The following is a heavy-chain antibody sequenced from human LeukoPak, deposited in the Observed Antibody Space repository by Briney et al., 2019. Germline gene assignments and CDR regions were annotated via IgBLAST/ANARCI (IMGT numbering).Heavy chain of an antibody. Sequence: SETLSLTCTVSGGSISSSNYYWGWIRQPPGKGLEWIGSIDYSGSTYYNPSLKSRVTISVDTSKNQFSLRLTSVTAADTAVFYCARLPLSGSSGWYFDYWGQGTLVTVSS. J-gene: IGHJ4*02. D-gene: IGHD6-19*01. V-gene: IGHV4-39*01. CDR1: GGSISSSNYY. CDR2: IDYSGST. CDR3: ARLPLSGSSGWYFDY.